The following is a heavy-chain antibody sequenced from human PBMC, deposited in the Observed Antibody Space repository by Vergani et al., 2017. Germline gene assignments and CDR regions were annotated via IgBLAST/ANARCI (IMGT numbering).Heavy chain of an antibody. CDR2: IRYDVSSE. V-gene: IGHV3-30*02. CDR3: ANSVSAGNVGVAYFGMDV. CDR1: GFTLNTYG. Sequence: QVQILQSGGGVVQPGGSLRLSCTLSGFTLNTYGIHWVRQAPGKGLWWVSFIRYDVSSEYYGDSVKGRFTISRDKSQNTVNLKMNSLRTEDTAVYFCANSVSAGNVGVAYFGMDVWGRGTTVTVSS. D-gene: IGHD1-26*01. J-gene: IGHJ6*02.